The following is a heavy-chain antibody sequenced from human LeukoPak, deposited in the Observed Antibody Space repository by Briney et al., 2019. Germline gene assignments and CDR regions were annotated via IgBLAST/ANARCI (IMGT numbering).Heavy chain of an antibody. Sequence: GGSLRLSCAASGFTFSSYKMNWVRQAPGRGLEWVSSIHSGGSDIYYADSVKGRFTVSRDNAKNSLLLQMNSLRAEDTALYYCARGHYDILTGNYKWTPDYWGQGTLVTVSS. CDR3: ARGHYDILTGNYKWTPDY. V-gene: IGHV3-21*06. J-gene: IGHJ4*02. CDR1: GFTFSSYK. CDR2: IHSGGSDI. D-gene: IGHD3-9*01.